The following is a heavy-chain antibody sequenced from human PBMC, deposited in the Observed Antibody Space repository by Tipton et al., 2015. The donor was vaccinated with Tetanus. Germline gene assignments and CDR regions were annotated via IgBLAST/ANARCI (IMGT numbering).Heavy chain of an antibody. CDR3: ARGDKTMIPFGGVIAAFDY. CDR2: IYYSGST. D-gene: IGHD3-16*02. Sequence: TLSLTCTVSGGSVSSGSYYWSWIRQPPGKGLEWIGYIYYSGSTNYNPSLKSRVTISVDTSKNQFSLKLSSVTAADTAVYYCARGDKTMIPFGGVIAAFDYWGQGTLVPVSS. V-gene: IGHV4-61*01. CDR1: GGSVSSGSYY. J-gene: IGHJ4*02.